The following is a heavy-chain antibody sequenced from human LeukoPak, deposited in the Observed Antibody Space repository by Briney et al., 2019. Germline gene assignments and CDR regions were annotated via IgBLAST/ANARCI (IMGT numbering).Heavy chain of an antibody. CDR2: VYHSGST. J-gene: IGHJ4*02. V-gene: IGHV4-59*08. D-gene: IGHD6-13*01. Sequence: KSSETLSLTCAVYGGSFSGYYWSWIRQPPGKGLEWIGYVYHSGSTNYNPSLKSRVTISVDTSKNQFSLKLSSVTAADTAVYYCARRGAAAGTFHSWGQGTLVTVSS. CDR3: ARRGAAAGTFHS. CDR1: GGSFSGYY.